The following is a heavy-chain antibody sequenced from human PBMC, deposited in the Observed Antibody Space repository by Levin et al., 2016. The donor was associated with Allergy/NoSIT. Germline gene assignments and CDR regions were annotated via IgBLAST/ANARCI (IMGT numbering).Heavy chain of an antibody. D-gene: IGHD7-27*01. CDR3: ARDLGQVAFDI. V-gene: IGHV4-59*01. J-gene: IGHJ3*02. CDR2: IYYSGST. Sequence: WIRQPPGKGLEWIGYIYYSGSTNYNPSLKSRVTISVDTSKNQFSLKLSSVTAADTAVYYCARDLGQVAFDIWGQGTMVTVSS.